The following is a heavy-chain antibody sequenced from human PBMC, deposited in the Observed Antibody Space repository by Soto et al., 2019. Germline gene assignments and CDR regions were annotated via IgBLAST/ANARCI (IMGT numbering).Heavy chain of an antibody. J-gene: IGHJ4*02. D-gene: IGHD6-13*01. Sequence: PSETLSLTCTVYGGSFSGYYWSWIRQPPGKGLEWIGEINHRGSTNYNPSLKSRVTISVDTSKNQFSLKLSSVTAADTAVYYRARHGPIAAAGTVFDYWGQGTLVTSPQ. CDR1: GGSFSGYY. CDR2: INHRGST. V-gene: IGHV4-34*01. CDR3: ARHGPIAAAGTVFDY.